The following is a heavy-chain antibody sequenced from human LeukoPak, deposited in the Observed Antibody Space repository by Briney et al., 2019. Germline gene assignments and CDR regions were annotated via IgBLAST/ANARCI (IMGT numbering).Heavy chain of an antibody. Sequence: PSETLSLTCTVSGGSISSYYWSWIRQPAGKGLEWIGRIYTSGSTNYNPSLKSRVTISVDTSKNQFSLKLSSVTAADTAVYYCARDRTTMVRGVMMTYNWFDPWGQGTLVTVSS. V-gene: IGHV4-4*07. D-gene: IGHD3-10*01. J-gene: IGHJ5*02. CDR2: IYTSGST. CDR1: GGSISSYY. CDR3: ARDRTTMVRGVMMTYNWFDP.